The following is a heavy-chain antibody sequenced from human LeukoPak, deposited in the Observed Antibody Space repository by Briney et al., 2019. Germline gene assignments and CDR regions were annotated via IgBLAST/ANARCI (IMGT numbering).Heavy chain of an antibody. J-gene: IGHJ4*02. V-gene: IGHV3-74*01. CDR2: INSDGSST. CDR3: ARGGITAMDGC. CDR1: GFTFNNYW. Sequence: GGSLRLSCAASGFTFNNYWMHWVRQAPGKGLVWVSRINSDGSSTTYAGSVKGRFTMSRDNAKNTLYLQMNSLRAEDTAVYYCARGGITAMDGCWGQGTLVTVSS. D-gene: IGHD5-18*01.